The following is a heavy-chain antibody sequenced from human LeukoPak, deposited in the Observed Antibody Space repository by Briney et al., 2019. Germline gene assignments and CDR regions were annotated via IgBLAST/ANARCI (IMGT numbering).Heavy chain of an antibody. CDR1: GYTFTGYY. Sequence: ASVKVSCKASGYTFTGYYMHWVRQAPGQGLEWMGWINPNSGGTNYAQKFQGRVTMTRDTSISTAYMELSRLRSEDTAVYYCVRGAGATISYYHYYMDVWGQGTLVTVSS. V-gene: IGHV1-2*02. CDR2: INPNSGGT. J-gene: IGHJ6*03. D-gene: IGHD1-26*01. CDR3: VRGAGATISYYHYYMDV.